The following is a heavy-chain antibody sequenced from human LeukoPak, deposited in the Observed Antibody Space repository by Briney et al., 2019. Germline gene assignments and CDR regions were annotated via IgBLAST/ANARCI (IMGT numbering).Heavy chain of an antibody. Sequence: GGSLRLSCAASGFTFDDYAMHWVRQAPGKGLEWVSGISWNSGSIGYADSVKGRFTISRDNAKNSLYLQMNSLRAEDMALHYCASRSLLGAFDIWGQGTMVTVSS. CDR1: GFTFDDYA. J-gene: IGHJ3*02. CDR3: ASRSLLGAFDI. CDR2: ISWNSGSI. V-gene: IGHV3-9*03.